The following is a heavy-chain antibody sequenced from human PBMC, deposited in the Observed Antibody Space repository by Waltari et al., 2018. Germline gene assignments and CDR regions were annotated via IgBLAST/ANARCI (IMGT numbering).Heavy chain of an antibody. D-gene: IGHD3-22*01. J-gene: IGHJ5*02. V-gene: IGHV1-69*12. CDR2: IIPLFGTA. CDR1: GGTFSSYP. Sequence: QVQLVQSGAEVKKPGSSVKVSCKASGGTFSSYPISWVRQAPGQGLEWMGGIIPLFGTANYAQNFQDRVTITADESTKTAYLELTSVRSEDTAIYYCARMFHGGHQLLSPSFFDPWGQGTLVIVSS. CDR3: ARMFHGGHQLLSPSFFDP.